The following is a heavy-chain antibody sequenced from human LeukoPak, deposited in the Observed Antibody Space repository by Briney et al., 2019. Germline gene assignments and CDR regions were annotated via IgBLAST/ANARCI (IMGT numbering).Heavy chain of an antibody. V-gene: IGHV1-69*13. CDR2: IIPIFGTA. CDR3: ATLVDTAMVDY. CDR1: GGTFSSYA. Sequence: SVTVSCTASGGTFSSYAISWVRQAPGQGLEWMGGIIPIFGTANYAQKFQGRVTITADESTSTAYMELSSLRSEDTAVYYCATLVDTAMVDYWGQGTLVTVSS. J-gene: IGHJ4*02. D-gene: IGHD5-18*01.